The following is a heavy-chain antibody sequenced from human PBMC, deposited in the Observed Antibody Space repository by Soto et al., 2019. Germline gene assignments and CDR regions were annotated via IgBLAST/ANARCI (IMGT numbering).Heavy chain of an antibody. J-gene: IGHJ3*02. D-gene: IGHD2-15*01. Sequence: ASVKVACKASGYTLTGYYMHWVRQAPGQGLEWMGWINPNSGGTNYAQKFQGWVTMTRDTSISTAYMELSRLRSDDTAVYYCARALRYCSGGSCYSNYYDSSGASDAFDIWGQGTMVTVSS. CDR3: ARALRYCSGGSCYSNYYDSSGASDAFDI. V-gene: IGHV1-2*04. CDR2: INPNSGGT. CDR1: GYTLTGYY.